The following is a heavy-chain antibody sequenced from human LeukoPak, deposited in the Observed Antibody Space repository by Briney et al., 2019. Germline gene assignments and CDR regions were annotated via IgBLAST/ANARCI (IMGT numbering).Heavy chain of an antibody. CDR3: ARVIKKNGDVRSRAFDI. J-gene: IGHJ3*02. CDR2: INPTGGST. Sequence: GASVKVSCKASGYTFTSCYMHWVRQAPGQGLEWMGLINPTGGSTGYAQKFQGRVTMTRDTSISTAYMELSRLRSDDTAVYYCARVIKKNGDVRSRAFDIWGQGTMVTVSS. D-gene: IGHD4-17*01. CDR1: GYTFTSCY. V-gene: IGHV1-46*01.